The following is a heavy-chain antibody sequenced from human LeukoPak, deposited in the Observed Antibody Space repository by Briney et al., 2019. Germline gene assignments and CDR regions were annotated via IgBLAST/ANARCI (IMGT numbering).Heavy chain of an antibody. CDR1: GYIFTTYW. CDR3: ATKSASGYTFDM. J-gene: IGHJ3*02. Sequence: GESLKISCKGSGYIFTTYWIAWVSQMPGKGLEWMGIIYPGDSEARYSPSFQGQVTISADKSISTAYLQWNSLKASDTAMYYCATKSASGYTFDMWGQGTLVTVSS. CDR2: IYPGDSEA. V-gene: IGHV5-51*01. D-gene: IGHD5-12*01.